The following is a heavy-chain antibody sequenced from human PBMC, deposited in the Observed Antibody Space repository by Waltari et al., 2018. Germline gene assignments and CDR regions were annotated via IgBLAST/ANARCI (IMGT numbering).Heavy chain of an antibody. J-gene: IGHJ4*02. D-gene: IGHD3-16*01. Sequence: EVQLVESGGGLVKPGGSLRLSCDASGFTFSAYNMNWFRLAPGKGLEWVSSISVDSRFIYYADSVNGRFTISSDDAKDSLVLQMNSLRVEDTAIYYCARDRRGYFDYWGQGTLVTVSS. CDR3: ARDRRGYFDY. CDR2: ISVDSRFI. CDR1: GFTFSAYN. V-gene: IGHV3-21*01.